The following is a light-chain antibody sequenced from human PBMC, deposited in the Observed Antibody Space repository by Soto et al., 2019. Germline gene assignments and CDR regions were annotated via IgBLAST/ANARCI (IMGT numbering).Light chain of an antibody. CDR1: RSVGTT. CDR2: GAS. CDR3: QQYNNWPDMYT. V-gene: IGKV3-15*01. J-gene: IGKJ2*01. Sequence: EMVMTQSPATLSVSPGERVILSCRASRSVGTTLAWYQQKPSQAPRLLIYGASTRATGIPARFSGSGSGTDFTLTISSLQSEDFAVYYCQQYNNWPDMYTFGQGTKLEIK.